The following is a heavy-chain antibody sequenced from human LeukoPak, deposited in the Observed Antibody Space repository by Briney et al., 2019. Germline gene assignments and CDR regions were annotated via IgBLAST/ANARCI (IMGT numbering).Heavy chain of an antibody. CDR2: IYTSGST. CDR3: ASFEYYYEPDAFDI. V-gene: IGHV4-61*02. CDR1: GGSISSGSYY. Sequence: SQTLSLTCTVSGGSISSGSYYWSWIRQPAGKGLEWIGRIYTSGSTNYNPSLKSRVTISVDTSKNQFSLKLSSVTAADTAVYYCASFEYYYEPDAFDIWGQGTMVTVSS. D-gene: IGHD3-22*01. J-gene: IGHJ3*02.